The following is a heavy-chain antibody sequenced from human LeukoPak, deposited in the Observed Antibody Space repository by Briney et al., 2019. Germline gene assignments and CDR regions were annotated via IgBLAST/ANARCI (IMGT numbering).Heavy chain of an antibody. CDR3: ARAPYSSRWYGEEYYYYYGMDV. J-gene: IGHJ6*02. V-gene: IGHV3-66*01. CDR2: IYSGGST. Sequence: GGSLRLSCAGSGFTVSSNYRSWVSQAPGKGLEWGSVIYSGGSTYYAESVKGRFTISRDNSKNPLYLPMNRRRAEDTAVYYCARAPYSSRWYGEEYYYYYGMDVWGQGTTVTVSS. D-gene: IGHD6-19*01. CDR1: GFTVSSNY.